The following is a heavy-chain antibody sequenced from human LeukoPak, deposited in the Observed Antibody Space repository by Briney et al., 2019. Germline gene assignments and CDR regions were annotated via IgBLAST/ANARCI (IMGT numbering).Heavy chain of an antibody. D-gene: IGHD5-18*01. V-gene: IGHV4-61*02. CDR2: IYTSGST. J-gene: IGHJ5*02. CDR3: AREGLGYSYGQNWFDP. CDR1: GGSISSGSYY. Sequence: PSETLSLTCTVSGGSISSGSYYWSWIRQPAGKGLEWIGRIYTSGSTNYNPSLKSRVTISVDTSKNQFSLKLSSVTAADTAVYYGAREGLGYSYGQNWFDPWGQGTLVTVSS.